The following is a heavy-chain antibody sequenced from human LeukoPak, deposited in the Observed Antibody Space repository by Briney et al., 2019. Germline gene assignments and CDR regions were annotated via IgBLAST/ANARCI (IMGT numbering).Heavy chain of an antibody. J-gene: IGHJ4*02. Sequence: GGSLRLSCAASGFTFSSYNMNWVRQAPGKGLEWVSYISSGSGTIYYADSVKGRFTTSRDNAKDSLYLQMNSLRAEDTAVYYCASSITIWGQGTLVTVSS. V-gene: IGHV3-48*04. CDR2: ISSGSGTI. CDR3: ASSITI. CDR1: GFTFSSYN. D-gene: IGHD3-9*01.